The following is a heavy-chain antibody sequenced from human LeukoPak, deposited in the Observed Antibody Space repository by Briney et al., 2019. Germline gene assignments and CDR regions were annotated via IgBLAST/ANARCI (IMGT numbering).Heavy chain of an antibody. Sequence: ASVKVSCKASGYTFTSYDINWVRQATGQGLEWMGWMNPNSGNTNYAQKLQGRVTMTTDTSTSTAYMELGSLRSDDTAVYYCAREVSGTIDYWGQGTLVTVSS. CDR1: GYTFTSYD. CDR3: AREVSGTIDY. V-gene: IGHV1-18*01. J-gene: IGHJ4*02. CDR2: MNPNSGNT. D-gene: IGHD2-2*01.